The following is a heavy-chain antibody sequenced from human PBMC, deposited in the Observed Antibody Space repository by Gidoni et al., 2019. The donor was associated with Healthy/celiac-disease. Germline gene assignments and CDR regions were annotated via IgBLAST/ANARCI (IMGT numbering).Heavy chain of an antibody. CDR3: ARGRPRYYGSGSYHFDY. V-gene: IGHV4-34*01. Sequence: QVQLQQSSAGLLKPSETLSITCPVSSGSFSCYYWSWIRQPPGKGLEWIGEINHSGRTNYNPSHKSRVTISVDTSKNQFSLKLSSVTAADTAVYYCARGRPRYYGSGSYHFDYWGQGTLVTVSS. D-gene: IGHD3-10*01. CDR1: SGSFSCYY. J-gene: IGHJ4*02. CDR2: INHSGRT.